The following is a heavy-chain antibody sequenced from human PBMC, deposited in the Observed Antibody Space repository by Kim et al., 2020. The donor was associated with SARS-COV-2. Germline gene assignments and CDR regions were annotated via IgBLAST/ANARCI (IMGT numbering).Heavy chain of an antibody. V-gene: IGHV4-34*01. CDR3: ATRGGMATIYYFDY. D-gene: IGHD5-12*01. CDR2: INHSGST. J-gene: IGHJ4*02. Sequence: SETLSLTCAVYGGSFSGYYWSWIRQPPGKGLEWIGEINHSGSTNYNPSLKSRVTISVETSKNQFFVKLSSVTAADAAVYYCATRGGMATIYYFDYWGQGTLVTVSS. CDR1: GGSFSGYY.